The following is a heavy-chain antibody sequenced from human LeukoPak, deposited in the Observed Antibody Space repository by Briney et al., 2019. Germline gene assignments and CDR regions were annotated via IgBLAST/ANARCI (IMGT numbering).Heavy chain of an antibody. Sequence: ASVKVSCKASGYTFIYYYIHWVRQAPGQGLEWMGWINPNSGGTNYAQKFQGRVTMTRDTSISTAYMELSRLRSDDTAVYYCARVDVPSRRAAAGYWGQGTLVTVSS. CDR2: INPNSGGT. CDR3: ARVDVPSRRAAAGY. CDR1: GYTFIYYY. V-gene: IGHV1-2*02. J-gene: IGHJ4*02. D-gene: IGHD6-13*01.